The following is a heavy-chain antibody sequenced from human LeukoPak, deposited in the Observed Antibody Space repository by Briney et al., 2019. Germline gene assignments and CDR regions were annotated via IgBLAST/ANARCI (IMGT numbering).Heavy chain of an antibody. CDR1: GGSISSYY. J-gene: IGHJ4*02. D-gene: IGHD6-19*01. CDR3: ARLLVLRSGWFSQDYYFDY. CDR2: IYYSGST. Sequence: SETLSLTCTVSGGSISSYYWSWIRQPPGKGLEWIGYIYYSGSTNYNPSLKSRVTISVDTSKNQFSLELSSVTAADTAVYYCARLLVLRSGWFSQDYYFDYWGQGTLVTVSS. V-gene: IGHV4-59*08.